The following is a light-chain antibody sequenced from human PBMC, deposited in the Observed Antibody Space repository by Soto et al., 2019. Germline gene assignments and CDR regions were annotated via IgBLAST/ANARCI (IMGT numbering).Light chain of an antibody. CDR1: QSVSRSY. J-gene: IGKJ1*01. Sequence: EIVLTQSPGTLSLSPGERATLSCRASQSVSRSYLAWYQQKPGQAHRLIIYGASSRATGIPGRFSGSGSGTDFTLTISRLDPEDFAVYYCQQYGGSPWTFGQGTKVEIK. V-gene: IGKV3-20*01. CDR3: QQYGGSPWT. CDR2: GAS.